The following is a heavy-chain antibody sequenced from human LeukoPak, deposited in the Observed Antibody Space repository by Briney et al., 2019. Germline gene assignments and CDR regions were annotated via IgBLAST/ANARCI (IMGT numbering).Heavy chain of an antibody. Sequence: ASVKVSCKASGYTFTSYYMHWVRQAPGQGLEWMGIINPSGGSTSYAQKFQGRVTMTRDTSTSTVYMEQSSLRSEDTAVYYCARDRGFDSGYDYWFDPWGQGTLVTVSS. CDR2: INPSGGST. V-gene: IGHV1-46*01. D-gene: IGHD5-12*01. CDR1: GYTFTSYY. CDR3: ARDRGFDSGYDYWFDP. J-gene: IGHJ5*02.